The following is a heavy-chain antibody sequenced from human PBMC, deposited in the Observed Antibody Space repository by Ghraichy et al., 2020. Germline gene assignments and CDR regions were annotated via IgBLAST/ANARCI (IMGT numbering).Heavy chain of an antibody. J-gene: IGHJ4*02. V-gene: IGHV3-74*01. CDR3: ARVAQDSHNLLDS. CDR2: INGGGSST. D-gene: IGHD1-1*01. CDR1: GFTFSSCW. Sequence: GGSLRLSCAASGFTFSSCWLRWVRQAPGKGLVWVSRINGGGSSTYYADSVNGRFTISSDYDKQRLYLQMNKLRVEDTAVYYCARVAQDSHNLLDSWGQGTLVTVSS.